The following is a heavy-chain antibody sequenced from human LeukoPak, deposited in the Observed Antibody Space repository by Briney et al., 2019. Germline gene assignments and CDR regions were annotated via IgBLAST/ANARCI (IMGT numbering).Heavy chain of an antibody. V-gene: IGHV3-30*18. D-gene: IGHD3-3*01. Sequence: GGSLRLSCAASGFTFSNYWMSWVRQAPGKGLEWVAVISYDGSNKYYAESVKGRFTISRDNSKNKLYLQMNGLRAEDTAVYYCAKRSRSFNWFDPWGQGTLVTVSS. J-gene: IGHJ5*02. CDR2: ISYDGSNK. CDR1: GFTFSNYW. CDR3: AKRSRSFNWFDP.